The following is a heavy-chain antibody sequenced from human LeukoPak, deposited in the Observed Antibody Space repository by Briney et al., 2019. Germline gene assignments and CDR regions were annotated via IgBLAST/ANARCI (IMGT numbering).Heavy chain of an antibody. V-gene: IGHV4-34*01. Sequence: SETLSLTCAVYGGSFSGYYWSWIRQPPGKGLEWIGEINNSGSTNYNPSLKSRVTISIDTSKNQFSLKLSSVTAADTAVYYCARHDHYDYVWGSYRYTGAFDIWGQGTMVTVSS. CDR1: GGSFSGYY. J-gene: IGHJ3*02. CDR2: INNSGST. CDR3: ARHDHYDYVWGSYRYTGAFDI. D-gene: IGHD3-16*02.